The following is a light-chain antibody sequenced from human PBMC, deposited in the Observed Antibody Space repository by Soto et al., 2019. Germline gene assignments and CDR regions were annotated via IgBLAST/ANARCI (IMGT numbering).Light chain of an antibody. CDR3: AAWDQTLDAWL. Sequence: QSVLTQSPSASGTPGQRVIISCSGSNSNIGVNPVNWYQQVPGAAPKSLIYSATYRASGVPDRISGSQSGTSASLAISGLQSEDEAEYFCAAWDQTLDAWLFGGGTKLTVL. CDR2: SAT. J-gene: IGLJ2*01. V-gene: IGLV1-44*01. CDR1: NSNIGVNP.